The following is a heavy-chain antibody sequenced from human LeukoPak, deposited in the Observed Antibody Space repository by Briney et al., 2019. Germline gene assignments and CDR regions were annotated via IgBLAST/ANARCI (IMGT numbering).Heavy chain of an antibody. CDR1: GGSFSGYY. J-gene: IGHJ4*02. V-gene: IGHV4-34*01. CDR3: ARETSLAGFASGLGFNY. Sequence: SETLSLTCAVYGGSFSGYYWSWIRQPPGKGLEWIGEINHSGSTNYNPSLKSRVTISVDTSKNQFSLKLTSVTAADTATYYCARETSLAGFASGLGFNYWGQGILVTVSS. D-gene: IGHD6-19*01. CDR2: INHSGST.